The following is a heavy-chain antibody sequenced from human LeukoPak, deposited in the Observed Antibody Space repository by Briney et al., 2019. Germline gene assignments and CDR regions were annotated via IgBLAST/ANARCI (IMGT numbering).Heavy chain of an antibody. D-gene: IGHD3-16*01. Sequence: ASVKVSCKASGYTFTSYGISWVRQAPGQGLEWMGWISAYSGDTNYAQRFQGRATMTTDTSTSTAYMELRSLSSDDTAVYYCARSTPLYRLLYYYYYGMDVWGQGTTVTVSS. J-gene: IGHJ6*02. V-gene: IGHV1-18*01. CDR1: GYTFTSYG. CDR3: ARSTPLYRLLYYYYYGMDV. CDR2: ISAYSGDT.